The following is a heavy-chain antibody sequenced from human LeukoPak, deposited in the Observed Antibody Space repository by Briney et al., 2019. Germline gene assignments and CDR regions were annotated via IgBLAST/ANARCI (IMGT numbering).Heavy chain of an antibody. J-gene: IGHJ1*01. CDR3: ARDGGFWSGPFQH. Sequence: GGSLRLSCAASGFTFSTFDMYWVRQAPGKGLEWVATIPSDATNEDYSDSVKGRFTISRDNSKNTLYLQMNSLRAEDTAVYYCARDGGFWSGPFQHWGQGTLVTVSS. D-gene: IGHD3-3*01. CDR1: GFTFSTFD. V-gene: IGHV3-30*02. CDR2: IPSDATNE.